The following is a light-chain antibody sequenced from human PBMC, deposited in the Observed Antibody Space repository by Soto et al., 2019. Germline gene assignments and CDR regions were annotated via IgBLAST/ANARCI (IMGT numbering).Light chain of an antibody. CDR3: SSYTTSSTL. J-gene: IGLJ2*01. CDR2: DVS. Sequence: QSALTQPASVSGSPGQSITISCTGTSSDVGDYNAVSWYQQHPGKAPKVMIYDVSNRPSGLSNRFSGSKSGNTASLTIAGLQAEDEADYYFSSYTTSSTLFGGGTQLTVL. V-gene: IGLV2-14*01. CDR1: SSDVGDYNA.